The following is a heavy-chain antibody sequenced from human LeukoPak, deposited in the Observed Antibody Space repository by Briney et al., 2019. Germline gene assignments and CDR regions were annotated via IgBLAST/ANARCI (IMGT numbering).Heavy chain of an antibody. Sequence: KSSETLSLTCTVSGGSISSYYWSWIRQPPGKGLEWIGYIYYSGSTNYNPSLKSRVTISVDKSKNQFSLKLSSVTAADTAVYYCARSPLLGYSYGYFLFFDYWGQGTLVTVSS. J-gene: IGHJ4*02. CDR2: IYYSGST. CDR3: ARSPLLGYSYGYFLFFDY. CDR1: GGSISSYY. D-gene: IGHD5-18*01. V-gene: IGHV4-59*12.